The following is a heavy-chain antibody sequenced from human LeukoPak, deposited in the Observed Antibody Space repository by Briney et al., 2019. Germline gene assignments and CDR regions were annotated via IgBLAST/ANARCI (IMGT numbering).Heavy chain of an antibody. D-gene: IGHD3-16*01. CDR1: GFSFSDYD. V-gene: IGHV3-21*01. CDR3: GRAFPPLRTSSAGDL. CDR2: ISGRCSYI. Sequence: GGSLRLSCSASGFSFSDYDMNWVRQAPGKGLEWVSAISGRCSYIYYGESVKGRFTISRDNAKNSLYLQMDSLGVEDTAVYYCGRAFPPLRTSSAGDLWGQGTLVIVSS. J-gene: IGHJ1*01.